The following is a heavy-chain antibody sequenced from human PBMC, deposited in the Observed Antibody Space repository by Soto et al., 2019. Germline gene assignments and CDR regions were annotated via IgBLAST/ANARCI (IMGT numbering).Heavy chain of an antibody. V-gene: IGHV3-30-3*01. D-gene: IGHD6-19*01. CDR2: ISYDEIYK. CDR3: AREQWLVRRGNYYHGMDV. CDR1: GFTFRSYA. J-gene: IGHJ6*02. Sequence: GESLKISCAASGFTFRSYAMHWVRQAPGKGLEWVAIISYDEIYKYYADSVKGRFTISRDNSKNTLYLQMNSLRTEDTAVYYCAREQWLVRRGNYYHGMDVWGQGTTVTVSS.